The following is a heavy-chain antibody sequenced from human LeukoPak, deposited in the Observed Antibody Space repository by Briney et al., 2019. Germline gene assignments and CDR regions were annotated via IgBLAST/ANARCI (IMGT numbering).Heavy chain of an antibody. V-gene: IGHV4-59*01. CDR2: IYYSGST. D-gene: IGHD6-13*01. J-gene: IGHJ5*02. CDR3: ARLEYSSSSWT. Sequence: SETLSLTCTVSGGSISSYYWSWIRQPPGKGLEWIGYIYYSGSTDYNPSLKSRVTISVDTSKNQFSLKLSSVTAADTAVYYCARLEYSSSSWTWGQGTLVTVSS. CDR1: GGSISSYY.